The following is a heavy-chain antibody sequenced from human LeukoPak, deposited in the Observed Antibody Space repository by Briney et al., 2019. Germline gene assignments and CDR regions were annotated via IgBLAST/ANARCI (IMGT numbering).Heavy chain of an antibody. CDR3: ARDQEMAQGGY. CDR1: GGTFSSYA. CDR2: IIPIFGIA. J-gene: IGHJ4*02. V-gene: IGHV1-69*04. Sequence: AASVKVSCKASGGTFSSYAISWVRPAPGQGLEWMGRIIPIFGIANYPQKFQGRVTITADKSTSTAYMELSSLRSEDTAVYYCARDQEMAQGGYWGQGTLVTVSS. D-gene: IGHD5-24*01.